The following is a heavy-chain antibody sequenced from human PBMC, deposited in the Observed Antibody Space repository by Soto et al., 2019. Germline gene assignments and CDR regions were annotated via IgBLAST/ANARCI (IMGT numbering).Heavy chain of an antibody. D-gene: IGHD1-26*01. Sequence: VQLVQSGPELKKPGASVKVSCKASGYTLTSYGISWVRQAPGQGLEWMGRINANNGDTDYRQKFQGRITMTADASTDTVYMDLRNLTTDDTGVYYCSRFGAYGSHWGQGTQITVSS. CDR2: INANNGDT. CDR3: SRFGAYGSH. V-gene: IGHV1-18*04. J-gene: IGHJ4*02. CDR1: GYTLTSYG.